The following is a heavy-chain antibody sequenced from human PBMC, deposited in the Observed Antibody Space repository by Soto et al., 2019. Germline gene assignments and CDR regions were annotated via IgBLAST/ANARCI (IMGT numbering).Heavy chain of an antibody. J-gene: IGHJ4*02. D-gene: IGHD3-22*01. CDR1: VFTFSSYD. CDR2: ISSSSGTI. Sequence: GGSLRLSCAASVFTFSSYDMNWVRQAPGKGLQWVSYISSSSGTIYYADSVKGRFTISRDNAKNSLYLQMNSLRDEDTAAYYCARTIPYYDSSASNYWGQGTLVTVYS. CDR3: ARTIPYYDSSASNY. V-gene: IGHV3-48*02.